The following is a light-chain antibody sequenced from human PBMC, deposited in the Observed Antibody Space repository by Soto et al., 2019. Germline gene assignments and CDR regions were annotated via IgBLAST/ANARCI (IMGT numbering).Light chain of an antibody. CDR2: GAS. V-gene: IGKV3-20*01. Sequence: EIVFTQSPGTLSLSPGERPTLSCRASQSVSSSYLAWYQQKPGQAPRLLIYGASSRDTGIPDRFSGSGSGTDFTLPISRLEPEDFEVFYCQHYDSLPITFGQGTRLEIK. CDR1: QSVSSSY. CDR3: QHYDSLPIT. J-gene: IGKJ5*01.